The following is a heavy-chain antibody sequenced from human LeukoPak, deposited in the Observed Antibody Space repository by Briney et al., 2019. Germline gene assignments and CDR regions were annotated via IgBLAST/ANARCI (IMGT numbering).Heavy chain of an antibody. Sequence: SETLSLTRTVSGGSISSGGYYWSWIRQHPGKGLERIGYIYYSGSTYYNPSLKSRVTISVDTSKNQFSLKLSSVTAADTAVYYCARDFSAAFDIWGQGTMVTVSS. CDR2: IYYSGST. CDR3: ARDFSAAFDI. V-gene: IGHV4-31*03. J-gene: IGHJ3*02. CDR1: GGSISSGGYY.